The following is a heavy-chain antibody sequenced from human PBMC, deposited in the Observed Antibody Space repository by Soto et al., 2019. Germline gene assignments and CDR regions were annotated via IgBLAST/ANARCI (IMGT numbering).Heavy chain of an antibody. CDR1: GYIVTNFY. CDR3: TRGLASGDY. Sequence: QVQLVQPGAEVKKPGASVKFSCKASGYIVTNFYIHWVRQAPGQGLEWIGIINPNGGSTNYAQKFQGRVTMTRATSTSTVYMDLSSLRSEDTAVYYCTRGLASGDYWGQGTLITVSS. V-gene: IGHV1-46*03. D-gene: IGHD6-6*01. CDR2: INPNGGST. J-gene: IGHJ4*02.